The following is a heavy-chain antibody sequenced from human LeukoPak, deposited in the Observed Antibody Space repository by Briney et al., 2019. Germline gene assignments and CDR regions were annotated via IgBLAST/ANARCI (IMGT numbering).Heavy chain of an antibody. CDR1: GFTFSSYG. CDR2: IRYDGSNK. D-gene: IGHD1-26*01. V-gene: IGHV3-30*02. CDR3: ARDKAVRGVGATGPDY. Sequence: SGGSLRLSCAASGFTFSSYGMHWVRQAPGKGLEWVAFIRYDGSNKYYADSVKGRFTISRDNSKNTLYLQMNSLRAEDTAVYYCARDKAVRGVGATGPDYWGQGTLVTVSS. J-gene: IGHJ4*02.